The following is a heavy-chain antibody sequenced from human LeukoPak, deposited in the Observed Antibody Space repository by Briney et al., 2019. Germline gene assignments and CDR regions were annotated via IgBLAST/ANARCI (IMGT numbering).Heavy chain of an antibody. Sequence: GGSLRLSCAASGFTVSSNYMSLVRQAPGKGLGWVSVIYSGGSTYYADSVKGRFTISRDNSKNTLYLQMNSVRAEDTGVYYCARSGGSGSYYIGYWGQGTLVTVSS. CDR2: IYSGGST. J-gene: IGHJ4*02. CDR3: ARSGGSGSYYIGY. V-gene: IGHV3-66*01. D-gene: IGHD3-10*01. CDR1: GFTVSSNY.